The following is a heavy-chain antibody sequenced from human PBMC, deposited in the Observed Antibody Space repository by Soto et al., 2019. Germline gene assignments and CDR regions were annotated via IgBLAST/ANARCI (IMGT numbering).Heavy chain of an antibody. Sequence: SVKVSCKASGGTFSSYAISWVRQAPGQGLEWMGGIIPIFGTANYAQKFQGRVTITADESTSTAYMELSSLRSEDTAVYYCARTYDRASYFDYWGQETLVTVSS. V-gene: IGHV1-69*13. CDR2: IIPIFGTA. CDR1: GGTFSSYA. D-gene: IGHD3-22*01. J-gene: IGHJ4*02. CDR3: ARTYDRASYFDY.